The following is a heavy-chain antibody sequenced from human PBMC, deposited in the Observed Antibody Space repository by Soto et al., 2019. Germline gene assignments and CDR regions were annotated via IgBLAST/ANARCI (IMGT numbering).Heavy chain of an antibody. CDR1: GFTFSTYG. J-gene: IGHJ4*02. CDR2: ISYDGSNK. CDR3: ANDQDTSVRGPKDY. Sequence: PGGSLRLSCAASGFTFSTYGMHWVSQAPGKGLEWVAVISYDGSNKYYADSVKGRFTISRDNSKNTLYLQMNSLRAEDTALYYCANDQDTSVRGPKDYWGQGTLVTVSS. D-gene: IGHD3-10*01. V-gene: IGHV3-30*18.